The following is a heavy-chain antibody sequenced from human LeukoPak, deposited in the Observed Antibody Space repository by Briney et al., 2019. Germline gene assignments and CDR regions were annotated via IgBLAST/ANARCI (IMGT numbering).Heavy chain of an antibody. V-gene: IGHV1-69*06. J-gene: IGHJ6*03. D-gene: IGHD4-11*01. CDR3: ARSYSNYDYYYYYLYV. CDR1: VGTFSIYA. Sequence: ASVKVSCKASVGTFSIYAISWGLQAPGQGLEWMGRIIPIFGTANYAQKFQGRVTITADKSTSTAYMELSSLRSEDTAVYHCARSYSNYDYYYYYLYVWGKGTTVTVSS. CDR2: IIPIFGTA.